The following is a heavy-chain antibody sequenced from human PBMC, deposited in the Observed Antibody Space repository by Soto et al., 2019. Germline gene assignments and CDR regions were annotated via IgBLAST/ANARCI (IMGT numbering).Heavy chain of an antibody. V-gene: IGHV3-48*03. Sequence: PGGSRRRSWVASGFDFRSYEMNWVRQAPGEGLEWVSNIRANDESIYYADSVNGRVSVSRDNAKNSLFLEMNSLRVDDTAVYYCARETLRDAIDIWGQGTMVTVSS. CDR1: GFDFRSYE. J-gene: IGHJ3*02. CDR3: ARETLRDAIDI. CDR2: IRANDESI.